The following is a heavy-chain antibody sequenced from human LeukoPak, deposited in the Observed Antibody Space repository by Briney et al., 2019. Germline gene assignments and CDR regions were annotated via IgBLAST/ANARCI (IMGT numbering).Heavy chain of an antibody. CDR2: ISGSGGST. CDR3: AKDRAWIQLWLFQH. CDR1: GFTVSSNY. Sequence: GGSLRLSCAASGFTVSSNYMSWVRQAPGKGLEWVSAISGSGGSTYYADSVKGRFTISRDNSKNTLYLQMNSLRAEDTAVYYCAKDRAWIQLWLFQHWGQGTLVTVSS. V-gene: IGHV3-23*01. J-gene: IGHJ1*01. D-gene: IGHD5-18*01.